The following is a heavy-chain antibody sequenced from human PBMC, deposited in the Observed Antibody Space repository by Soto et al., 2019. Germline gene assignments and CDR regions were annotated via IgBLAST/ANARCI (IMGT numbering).Heavy chain of an antibody. V-gene: IGHV1-69*02. CDR1: GGTFSSYT. Sequence: ASVKVSCKASGGTFSSYTISWVRQAPGQGLEWMGRIIPILGIANYAQKFQGRVTITADKSTSTAYMELSSLRSEDTAVYYCARVDSSSWYKGWFDPWGQGTLVTVSS. J-gene: IGHJ5*02. D-gene: IGHD6-13*01. CDR3: ARVDSSSWYKGWFDP. CDR2: IIPILGIA.